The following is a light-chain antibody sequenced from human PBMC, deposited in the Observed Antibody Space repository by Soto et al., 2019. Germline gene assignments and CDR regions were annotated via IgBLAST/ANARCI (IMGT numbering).Light chain of an antibody. J-gene: IGKJ1*01. CDR2: GVS. CDR1: QSVSSTL. Sequence: IVLTRSPVALSLSPGERATLSCRASQSVSSTLLTWYQQKPGQAPRLLIYGVSSRATGIPDRFSGSGSGTDFTLTISRLEPEDFAVYFCQHYGDSSWTFGQGTKVDIK. V-gene: IGKV3-20*01. CDR3: QHYGDSSWT.